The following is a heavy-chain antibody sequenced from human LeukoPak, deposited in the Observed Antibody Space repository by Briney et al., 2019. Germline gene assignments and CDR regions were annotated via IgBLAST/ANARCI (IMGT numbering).Heavy chain of an antibody. CDR1: GFSISGYA. Sequence: GTSLRLSCVGSGFSISGYAMHWVRQAPGKGLEWVAFISHDTFNRLYADSVRGRFTISRDNSKNTLDLQMDSLREEDTALFYCARVGWGVDFGGGFDPWGQGTLVTVSS. CDR2: ISHDTFNR. J-gene: IGHJ5*02. CDR3: ARVGWGVDFGGGFDP. D-gene: IGHD3-16*01. V-gene: IGHV3-30*04.